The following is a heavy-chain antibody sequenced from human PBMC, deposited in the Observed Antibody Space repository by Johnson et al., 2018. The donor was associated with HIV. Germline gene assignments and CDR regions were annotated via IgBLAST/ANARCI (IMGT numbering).Heavy chain of an antibody. CDR2: ISYDGTSK. Sequence: QVQLVESGGGVVQPGRSLRLSCAASGFTFSSYGMHWVRQAPGKGLEWVAVISYDGTSKYQADSVKGRFTISRDNSKNTLYLQMNSLRAEDTAVYYCASIYSYGLRAAFDIWGQGTMVTVSS. D-gene: IGHD5-18*01. CDR3: ASIYSYGLRAAFDI. J-gene: IGHJ3*02. CDR1: GFTFSSYG. V-gene: IGHV3-30*03.